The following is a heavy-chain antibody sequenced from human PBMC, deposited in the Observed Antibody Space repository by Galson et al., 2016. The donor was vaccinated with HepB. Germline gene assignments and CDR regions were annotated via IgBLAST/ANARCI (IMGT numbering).Heavy chain of an antibody. D-gene: IGHD4-23*01. J-gene: IGHJ4*02. CDR2: ISGSGHTT. CDR3: AIPYGGNSNFDF. Sequence: SLRLSCAASGFTFSSYRMSWVRQAPGKGLEWVSGISGSGHTTYYADSVKGRFAISRDNSENTLYLQMNSLSAEDTAVYYCAIPYGGNSNFDFWGQGTLVTVSS. CDR1: GFTFSSYR. V-gene: IGHV3-23*01.